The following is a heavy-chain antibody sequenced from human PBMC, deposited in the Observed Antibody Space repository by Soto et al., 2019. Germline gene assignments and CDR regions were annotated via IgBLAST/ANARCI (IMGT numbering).Heavy chain of an antibody. CDR2: IRYDGSST. J-gene: IGHJ4*02. Sequence: GGSLRLSCAASGIIFNGFGMHWVRQAPGKGLEWVAVIRYDGSSTSYADSVKGRFTISRDNAKNTLYLQMSSLRAEDTAVYYCVRTSLVVAAATREDYWGQGTLVTVSS. CDR1: GIIFNGFG. CDR3: VRTSLVVAAATREDY. V-gene: IGHV3-33*03. D-gene: IGHD2-15*01.